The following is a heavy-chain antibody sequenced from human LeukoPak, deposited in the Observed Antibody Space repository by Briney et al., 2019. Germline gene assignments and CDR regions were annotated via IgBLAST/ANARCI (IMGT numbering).Heavy chain of an antibody. CDR1: GGSISSYY. CDR3: ARGDHYYGMDV. Sequence: SSETLSLTCTVSGGSISSYYWSWIRQPPGKGLEWIGYIYYSGSTNYNPSLKSRVTISVDTSKNQFPLKLSSVTAADTAVYYCARGDHYYGMDVWGQGTTVTVSS. V-gene: IGHV4-59*08. D-gene: IGHD3-10*01. J-gene: IGHJ6*02. CDR2: IYYSGST.